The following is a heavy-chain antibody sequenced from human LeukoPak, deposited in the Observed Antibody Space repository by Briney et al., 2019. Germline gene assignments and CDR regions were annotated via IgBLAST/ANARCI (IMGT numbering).Heavy chain of an antibody. J-gene: IGHJ4*02. D-gene: IGHD2-2*02. CDR3: ARSFCSSTSCYTGENAHFDY. Sequence: PGESLKISCKGSGYSFTSYWISWVRQMPGKGLEWMGIIYPGDSDTRYSPSFQGQVTISAAKSISTAYLQWSSLKASDTAMYYCARSFCSSTSCYTGENAHFDYWGQGTLVTVSS. CDR2: IYPGDSDT. V-gene: IGHV5-51*03. CDR1: GYSFTSYW.